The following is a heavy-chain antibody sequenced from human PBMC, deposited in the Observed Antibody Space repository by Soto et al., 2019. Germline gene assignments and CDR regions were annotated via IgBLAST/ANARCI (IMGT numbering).Heavy chain of an antibody. D-gene: IGHD3-10*01. Sequence: GGSLRLSCAASGFTFSSYGMHWVRQAPGKGLEWVAVISYDGSNKYYADSVKGRFTISRDNSKNTLYLQMNSLRAEDTAVYYCAKEGGEEYYYYYGMDVWGQGTTVTVSS. J-gene: IGHJ6*02. CDR2: ISYDGSNK. V-gene: IGHV3-30*18. CDR1: GFTFSSYG. CDR3: AKEGGEEYYYYYGMDV.